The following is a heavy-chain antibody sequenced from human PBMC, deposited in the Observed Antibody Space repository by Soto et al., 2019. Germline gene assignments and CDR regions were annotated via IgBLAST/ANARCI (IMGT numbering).Heavy chain of an antibody. CDR2: ISWHSGTI. J-gene: IGHJ4*02. CDR3: VKEKLYSNYEYYFDY. V-gene: IGHV3-9*01. Sequence: VQLVESGGGLVQPGRSLRLSCAASGFTFRNYAMHWVRRAPGKGLDWVSGISWHSGTIGYADSVRGRFTISRDNAKNSLYLQMNSLRPEDTALYYCVKEKLYSNYEYYFDYWGQGTLVTVSS. D-gene: IGHD4-4*01. CDR1: GFTFRNYA.